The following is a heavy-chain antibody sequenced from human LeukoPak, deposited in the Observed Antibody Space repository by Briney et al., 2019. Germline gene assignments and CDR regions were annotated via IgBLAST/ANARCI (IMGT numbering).Heavy chain of an antibody. V-gene: IGHV4-4*02. CDR2: IYHSGST. J-gene: IGHJ4*02. CDR3: ARGTRIRLFDY. D-gene: IGHD3-3*02. CDR1: GGSISSSNW. Sequence: PSETLSLTCAVSGGSISSSNWWSWVRQPPGKGLEWIGEIYHSGSTNYNPSLKSRVTISVDTSKNQFSLKLSSVTAADTAVYYCARGTRIRLFDYWGQGTLVTVSS.